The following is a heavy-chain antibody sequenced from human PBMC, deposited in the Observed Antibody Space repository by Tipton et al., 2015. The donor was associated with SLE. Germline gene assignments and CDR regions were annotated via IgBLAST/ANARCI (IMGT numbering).Heavy chain of an antibody. J-gene: IGHJ4*02. CDR2: IITSEGRT. CDR1: GYTFSDYY. D-gene: IGHD3-16*01. CDR3: VRELVGGHFDY. Sequence: QSGPEVKKPGASMKVPGKTSGYTFSDYYIHWMRQAPGQGLEWIGIIITSEGRTNYAQKFWGRVSMTRDMSTSTIYMELDSPTSDDTAVYYCVRELVGGHFDYWGQGTLVTVSS. V-gene: IGHV1-46*01.